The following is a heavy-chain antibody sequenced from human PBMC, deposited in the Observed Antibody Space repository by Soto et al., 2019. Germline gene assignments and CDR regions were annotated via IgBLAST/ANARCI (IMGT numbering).Heavy chain of an antibody. D-gene: IGHD3-22*01. V-gene: IGHV1-69*13. Sequence: SVKVSCKASGGTFSSYAISWVRQAPGQGLEWMGGIIPIFGTANYAQKFQGRVTITADESTSTAYMELSSLRSEDTAVYYCASLTWDSGGYYYGIDDWGQGTLVTVSS. J-gene: IGHJ4*02. CDR2: IIPIFGTA. CDR3: ASLTWDSGGYYYGIDD. CDR1: GGTFSSYA.